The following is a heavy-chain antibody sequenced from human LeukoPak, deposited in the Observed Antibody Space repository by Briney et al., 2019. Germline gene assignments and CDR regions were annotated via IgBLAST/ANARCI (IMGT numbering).Heavy chain of an antibody. D-gene: IGHD3-10*01. V-gene: IGHV4-31*03. CDR3: ARMVRGVIVAFDI. CDR1: GGSISGGGYY. J-gene: IGHJ3*02. CDR2: IYCSGST. Sequence: KPSQTLSLTCTVSGGSISGGGYYWSWIRQHPGKGLEWIGYIYCSGSTYYNPSLKSRVTISVDTSKNQFSLKLSSVTAADTAVYYCARMVRGVIVAFDIWGQGTMVTVSS.